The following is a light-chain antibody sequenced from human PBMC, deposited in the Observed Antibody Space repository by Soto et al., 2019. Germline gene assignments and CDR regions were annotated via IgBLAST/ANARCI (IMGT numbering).Light chain of an antibody. CDR3: QQRSNWPLT. J-gene: IGKJ4*01. CDR2: DAS. CDR1: QSVSSD. Sequence: EIVLTQSPATLSLSRGERATLSCRASQSVSSDLAWYQQKPGQAPRLLIYDASNRATGIPAGFSGSGSGTDFTLTISSLEPEDFAVYYCQQRSNWPLTFGGGTKVEIK. V-gene: IGKV3-11*01.